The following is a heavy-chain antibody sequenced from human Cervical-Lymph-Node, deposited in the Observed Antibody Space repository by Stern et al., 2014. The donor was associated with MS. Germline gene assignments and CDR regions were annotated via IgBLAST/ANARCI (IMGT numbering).Heavy chain of an antibody. CDR1: GFTFSAYA. D-gene: IGHD4-23*01. CDR3: AKRGGNLLHYFDW. J-gene: IGHJ4*02. V-gene: IGHV3-30*04. Sequence: QVQLVQSGGGVVPPGRSLRLSCAASGFTFSAYAMHWVRQAPGKGLEWVASVAADGIVNHYTGSVKGRLTISRDNSKYTLYLEVNSLITEDTAVYYCAKRGGNLLHYFDWWGQGALVTVSS. CDR2: VAADGIVN.